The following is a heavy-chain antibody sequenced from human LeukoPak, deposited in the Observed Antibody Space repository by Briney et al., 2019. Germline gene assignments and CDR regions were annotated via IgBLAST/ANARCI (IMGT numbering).Heavy chain of an antibody. J-gene: IGHJ4*02. V-gene: IGHV3-23*01. CDR3: EGYDSSGYPDY. CDR1: GFTFTNNA. D-gene: IGHD3-22*01. Sequence: GGSLRLSCAASGFTFTNNALSWFRQAPGKGLEWVSDIRGGGDTYYAESVKGRFTISRDNSKNTLYLQMNSLRAEDTAVYYCEGYDSSGYPDYWGQGTLVTVSS. CDR2: IRGGGDT.